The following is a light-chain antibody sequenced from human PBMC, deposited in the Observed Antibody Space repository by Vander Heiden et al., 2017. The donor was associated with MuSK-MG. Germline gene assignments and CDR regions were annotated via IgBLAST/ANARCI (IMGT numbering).Light chain of an antibody. J-gene: IGKJ1*01. CDR3: QQSYSTPWT. CDR2: AAS. CDR1: HDITTF. V-gene: IGKV1-39*01. Sequence: DIQMTHSPSLSAYVGDRVTITCRASHDITTFLNWYQQKPGKAPEVIIYAASSLQSGVPSRFSGSGSGTGFTLTISSLQPEDFATYFCQQSYSTPWTFGRGTKVEIK.